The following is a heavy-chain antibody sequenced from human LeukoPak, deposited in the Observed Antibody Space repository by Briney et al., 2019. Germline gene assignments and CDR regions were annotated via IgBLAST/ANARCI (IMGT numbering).Heavy chain of an antibody. CDR3: ARVGGH. Sequence: GGSLRLSCTTAGFRFSSYGMNWVRQAPGKGLEWVSYISATGTIYYYANSVKGRFTISRDNAKNSLYLHMNSLRAEDTAVYYCARVGGHWGQGTLVTVSS. CDR1: GFRFSSYG. V-gene: IGHV3-48*01. J-gene: IGHJ4*02. D-gene: IGHD3-10*01. CDR2: ISATGTIY.